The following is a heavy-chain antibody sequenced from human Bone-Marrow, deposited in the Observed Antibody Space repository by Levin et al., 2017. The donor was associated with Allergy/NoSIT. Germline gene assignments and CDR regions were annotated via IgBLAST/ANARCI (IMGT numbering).Heavy chain of an antibody. V-gene: IGHV3-72*01. CDR2: TRNKAKSYTT. Sequence: GGSLRLSCAASGFTFSDHYMDWVRQAPGKGLEWVGRTRNKAKSYTTEYAASVKDRFTVSRDDSRNSLFLQMNSLKTEDTAVYYCARGATATTNYYYGLDVWGQGTTVTVSS. J-gene: IGHJ6*02. CDR3: ARGATATTNYYYGLDV. D-gene: IGHD4-11*01. CDR1: GFTFSDHY.